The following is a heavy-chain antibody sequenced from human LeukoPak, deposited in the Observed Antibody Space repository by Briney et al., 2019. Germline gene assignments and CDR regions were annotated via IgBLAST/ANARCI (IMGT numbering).Heavy chain of an antibody. V-gene: IGHV4-34*01. CDR3: ARKGRYYDILTGYYRGYYYMDV. CDR1: GGSFSGYY. D-gene: IGHD3-9*01. J-gene: IGHJ6*03. Sequence: SETLTLTCAVYGGSFSGYYWSWIRQPPGKGLEWIGEINHSGSTNYNPSLKSRVTISVETSKNQLSLQLSSVTAADTAVYYCARKGRYYDILTGYYRGYYYMDVWGKGTTVTVSS. CDR2: INHSGST.